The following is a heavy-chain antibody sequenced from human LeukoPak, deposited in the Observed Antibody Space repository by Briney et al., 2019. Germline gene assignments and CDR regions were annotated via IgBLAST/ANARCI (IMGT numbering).Heavy chain of an antibody. CDR3: ARGRPWWFPYNWFDP. V-gene: IGHV4-34*01. CDR2: INHSGST. J-gene: IGHJ5*02. CDR1: GGSFSGYY. Sequence: SETLSLTCAVYGGSFSGYYWSWIRQPPGKGLEWIGEINHSGSTNYNPSLKSRVTISVDTSKNQFSLKLSSVTAADTAVYYCARGRPWWFPYNWFDPWGQGTLVTVSS. D-gene: IGHD2-8*02.